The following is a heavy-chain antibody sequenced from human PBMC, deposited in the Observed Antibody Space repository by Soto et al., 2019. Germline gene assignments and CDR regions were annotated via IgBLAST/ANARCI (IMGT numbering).Heavy chain of an antibody. J-gene: IGHJ4*01. V-gene: IGHV1-18*04. CDR3: LSDASYSGYTRLDH. CDR1: GYTLSRYG. CDR2: ISAYNGNT. Sequence: ASVKVSCPASGYTLSRYGISWVRQAPGQGLEWMGWISAYNGNTDYAQKFQGRVTMTADTSTDTAYVELRRLTSDDTAVYYCLSDASYSGYTRLDHWGQVTTFTGAS. D-gene: IGHD5-12*01.